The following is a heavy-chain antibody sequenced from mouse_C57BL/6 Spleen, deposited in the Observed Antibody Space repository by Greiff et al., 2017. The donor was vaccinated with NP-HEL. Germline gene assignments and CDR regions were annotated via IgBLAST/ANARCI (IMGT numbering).Heavy chain of an antibody. J-gene: IGHJ1*03. CDR2: ISSGSSTI. D-gene: IGHD2-5*01. V-gene: IGHV5-17*01. CDR1: GFTFSDYG. Sequence: EVQVVESGGGLVKPGGSLKLSCAASGFTFSDYGMHWVRQAPEKGLEWVAYISSGSSTIYYADTVKGRFTISRDNAKNTLFLQMTSLRSEDTAMYYCATYYSNYVRYFDVWGTGTTVTVSS. CDR3: ATYYSNYVRYFDV.